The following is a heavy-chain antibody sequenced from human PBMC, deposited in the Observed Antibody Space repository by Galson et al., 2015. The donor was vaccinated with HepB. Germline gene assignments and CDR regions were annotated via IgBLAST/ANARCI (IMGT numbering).Heavy chain of an antibody. CDR2: INPNRGGT. V-gene: IGHV1-2*02. CDR3: ARVAAQWLVLTNWFDP. J-gene: IGHJ5*02. D-gene: IGHD6-19*01. Sequence: SVKVSCKASGYTFTGYYMHWVRQAPGQGLEWMGWINPNRGGTNYAQKFQGRVTMTRDTSISTAYMELSRLRSDVTAVYYCARVAAQWLVLTNWFDPWGQGTLVTVSS. CDR1: GYTFTGYY.